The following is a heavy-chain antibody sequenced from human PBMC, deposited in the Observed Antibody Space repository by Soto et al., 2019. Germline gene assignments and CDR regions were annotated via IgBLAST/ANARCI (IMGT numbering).Heavy chain of an antibody. Sequence: GSLRLSCAASGFAFSTFSMHWVRQAPGKGLEWVSSIGTRGDIYYADSVKGRFTISRDNSKNTLYLQMDSLTAEDTAVYYCASGENGYNKFYFDFWGQGTLVTVSS. CDR3: ASGENGYNKFYFDF. D-gene: IGHD5-12*01. CDR2: IGTRGDI. CDR1: GFAFSTFS. V-gene: IGHV3-21*04. J-gene: IGHJ4*02.